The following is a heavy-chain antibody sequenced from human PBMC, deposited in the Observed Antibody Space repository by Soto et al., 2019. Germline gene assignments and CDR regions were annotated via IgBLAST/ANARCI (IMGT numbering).Heavy chain of an antibody. J-gene: IGHJ4*02. CDR1: GFTFSSYG. V-gene: IGHV3-33*01. CDR2: IWYDGSNK. CDR3: ARESRAARTFDY. D-gene: IGHD6-6*01. Sequence: GGSLRLSCAASGFTFSSYGMHWVRQAPGKGLEWVAVIWYDGSNKYYADSVKGRFTISRDNSKNTLYLQMNSLRAEDTAVYYCARESRAARTFDYWGQGTLVTVSS.